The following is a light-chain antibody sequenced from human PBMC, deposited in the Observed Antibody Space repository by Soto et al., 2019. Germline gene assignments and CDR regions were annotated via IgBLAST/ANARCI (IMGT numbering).Light chain of an antibody. CDR3: QRYGTSGT. CDR2: GAS. J-gene: IGKJ1*01. V-gene: IGKV3-20*01. Sequence: ILLAPSPGTLSLSQGERATLCFRASQSVSNNYLAWYQQKPGQAPRLLIDGASNSATGIPDRCSGSGSGTDFTLTSSRLEPEDFAVYYCQRYGTSGTFGQGTKVDIK. CDR1: QSVSNNY.